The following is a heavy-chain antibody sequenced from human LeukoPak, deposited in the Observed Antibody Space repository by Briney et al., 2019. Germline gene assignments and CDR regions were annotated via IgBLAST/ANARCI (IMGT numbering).Heavy chain of an antibody. Sequence: GGSLRLSCAASGFTFSSYSMNWVRQAPGKGLEWVSSISSSSSYIYYADSVKGRFTISRDNAKNSLYLQMNSLRAEDTAVYYCARGGYYYGSGSYHDYWGQGTLVTVSS. CDR1: GFTFSSYS. V-gene: IGHV3-21*01. J-gene: IGHJ4*02. CDR3: ARGGYYYGSGSYHDY. D-gene: IGHD3-10*01. CDR2: ISSSSSYI.